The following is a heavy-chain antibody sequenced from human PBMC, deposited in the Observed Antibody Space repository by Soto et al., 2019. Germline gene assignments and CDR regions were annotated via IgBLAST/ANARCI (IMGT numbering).Heavy chain of an antibody. V-gene: IGHV4-59*01. J-gene: IGHJ4*02. D-gene: IGHD2-15*01. CDR1: GGSISSYD. CDR3: ARGANFDD. Sequence: PXETLSLTSAVSGGSISSYDWSWIRQPPGKGLEWIGYIYYSGSTNYNPSLKGRVTISVDTSKNQFSLKLSSVTAADTAVSYCARGANFDDWGQGTPVTVSS. CDR2: IYYSGST.